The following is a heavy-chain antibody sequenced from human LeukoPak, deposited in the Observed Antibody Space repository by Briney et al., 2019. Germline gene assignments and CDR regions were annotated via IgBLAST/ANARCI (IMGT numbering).Heavy chain of an antibody. V-gene: IGHV3-73*01. D-gene: IGHD2/OR15-2a*01. Sequence: GGSLRLSCAATGFNISSSSMRLFRQASGKGLEWVGRIRSKANSYATIYAASVKGRVIIARDDSKATAYLQMNSLTTEDTAVYSSTRAEYGPYHWGQGTLVTVFS. CDR2: IRSKANSYAT. CDR1: GFNISSSS. J-gene: IGHJ4*02. CDR3: TRAEYGPYH.